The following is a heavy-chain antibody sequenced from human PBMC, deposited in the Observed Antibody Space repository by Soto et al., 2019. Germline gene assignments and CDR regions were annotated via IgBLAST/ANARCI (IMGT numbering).Heavy chain of an antibody. CDR3: ANSLYYYDSSGYYQRPNFDY. Sequence: ASVKVSCKASGGTFSSYDISWVRQAPGQGLEWMGGIIPIFGTANYAQKFQGRVTITADESTSTAYMELSSLRSEDTAVYYCANSLYYYDSSGYYQRPNFDYWGQGTLVTVSS. CDR2: IIPIFGTA. D-gene: IGHD3-22*01. CDR1: GGTFSSYD. V-gene: IGHV1-69*13. J-gene: IGHJ4*02.